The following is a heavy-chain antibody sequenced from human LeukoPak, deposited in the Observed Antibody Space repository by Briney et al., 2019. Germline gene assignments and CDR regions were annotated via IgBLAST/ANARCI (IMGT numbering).Heavy chain of an antibody. Sequence: GGSLRLTCAASGFTFSSYAMSWVRQAPGKGLEWVSAISGSGGSTYYADSVKGRFTISRDNSKNTLYLQMNSLRAEDTAVYYCAKDGGIAARPYYFDYWGQGTLVTVSS. CDR2: ISGSGGST. V-gene: IGHV3-23*01. CDR3: AKDGGIAARPYYFDY. CDR1: GFTFSSYA. J-gene: IGHJ4*02. D-gene: IGHD6-6*01.